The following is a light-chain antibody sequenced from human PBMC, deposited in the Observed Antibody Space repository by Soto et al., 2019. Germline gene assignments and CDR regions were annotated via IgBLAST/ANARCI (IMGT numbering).Light chain of an antibody. Sequence: QSALAQPASASGAPGQSITISCTGTSSDVGGYNYVSWYQQHPGKAPKLMIFDVTNRPSGVSNRFSGSKSGNTASLTISGLQAEDEGDYYCSSYTRSNTYVFGTVTKLSVL. CDR1: SSDVGGYNY. CDR2: DVT. CDR3: SSYTRSNTYV. V-gene: IGLV2-14*03. J-gene: IGLJ1*01.